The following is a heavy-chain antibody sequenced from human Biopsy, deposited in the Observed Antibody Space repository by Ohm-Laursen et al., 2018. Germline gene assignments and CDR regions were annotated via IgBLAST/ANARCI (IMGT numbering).Heavy chain of an antibody. D-gene: IGHD3-22*01. CDR3: ARDYDTSGYYYVS. CDR2: IYYRGNT. Sequence: GTLSLTCTVSGDSITTYYWNWIRQAPGKGLEWIGNIYYRGNTNYSPSLKSRVTISLDTSKNQFSLKLNSVTATDTAVYYCARDYDTSGYYYVSWGQGTLVTVSS. CDR1: GDSITTYY. J-gene: IGHJ5*02. V-gene: IGHV4-59*08.